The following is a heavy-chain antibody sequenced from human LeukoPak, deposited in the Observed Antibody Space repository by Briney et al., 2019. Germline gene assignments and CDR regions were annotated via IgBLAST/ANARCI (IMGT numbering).Heavy chain of an antibody. CDR2: INPNSGGT. D-gene: IGHD6-19*01. V-gene: IGHV1-2*06. Sequence: GASVKVSCKASGYTFTGYYMHWVRQAPGQGLEWMGRINPNSGGTNYAQKFQGRVTMTRDTSISTAYMELSRLRSDDTAVYYCATWGIAVAGTRFDYWGQGTLVNVSS. J-gene: IGHJ4*02. CDR3: ATWGIAVAGTRFDY. CDR1: GYTFTGYY.